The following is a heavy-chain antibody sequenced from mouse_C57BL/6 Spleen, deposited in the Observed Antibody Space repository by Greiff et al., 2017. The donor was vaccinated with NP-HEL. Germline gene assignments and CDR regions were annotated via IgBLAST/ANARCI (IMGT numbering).Heavy chain of an antibody. V-gene: IGHV1-53*01. CDR2: INPSNGGT. CDR3: ARNPPRYYGSSYGWYFDG. D-gene: IGHD1-1*01. J-gene: IGHJ1*03. CDR1: GYTFTSYW. Sequence: QVQLKQPGTELVKPGASVKLSCKASGYTFTSYWMHWVKQRPGQGLEWIGNINPSNGGTNYNEKFKSKATLTVDKSSSTAYMQLSSLTSEDSAVYYCARNPPRYYGSSYGWYFDGWGTGTTVTVSS.